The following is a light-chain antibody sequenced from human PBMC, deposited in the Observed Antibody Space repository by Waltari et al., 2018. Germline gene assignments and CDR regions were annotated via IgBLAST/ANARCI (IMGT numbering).Light chain of an antibody. CDR2: DDR. J-gene: IGLJ3*02. Sequence: SYVLTQPPSVSVAPGQTARITCGGDKNGIQGAPWYQQKPGQAPVLVIYDDRDRPSGIPERFSGSKSGNTATLTISRVEAGDEADYYCQVWDNDSDHPWVFGGGTTLTVL. CDR3: QVWDNDSDHPWV. V-gene: IGLV3-21*02. CDR1: KNGIQG.